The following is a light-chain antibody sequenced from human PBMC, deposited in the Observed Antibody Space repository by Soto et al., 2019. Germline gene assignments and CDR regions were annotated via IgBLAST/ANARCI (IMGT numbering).Light chain of an antibody. CDR1: QSISAY. J-gene: IGKJ1*01. Sequence: IVLTHSPATLSLSPGATATLSCMASQSISAYLAWYQQKLGQAPRLLIYDASNRATGIPARFSGSGSGTDFTLTIRSLEPEDFAVYYCQQRSNWPPWKCGQGTKVDI. CDR2: DAS. V-gene: IGKV3-11*01. CDR3: QQRSNWPPWK.